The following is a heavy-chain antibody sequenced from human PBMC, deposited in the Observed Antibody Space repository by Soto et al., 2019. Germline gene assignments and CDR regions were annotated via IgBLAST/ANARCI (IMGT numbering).Heavy chain of an antibody. CDR2: IYWDDDK. Sequence: QITLNESGPTVVRPTETLTLTCRFSGFSLTTSGVGVGWIRQSPGKAPEWLALIYWDDDKRYSASLKSRLTIPKDTSKNQVVLTVSDFDPTDTATYYCAHRVLRMGFGFVTTPAIYFDFWCHRTPVAVSS. CDR1: GFSLTTSGVG. V-gene: IGHV2-5*02. J-gene: IGHJ4*01. CDR3: AHRVLRMGFGFVTTPAIYFDF. D-gene: IGHD3-3*01.